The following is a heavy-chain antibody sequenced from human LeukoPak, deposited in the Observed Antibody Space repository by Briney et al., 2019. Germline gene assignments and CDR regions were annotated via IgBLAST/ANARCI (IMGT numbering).Heavy chain of an antibody. CDR2: VNEDGSEK. CDR3: TREDEGGDWGRAFDL. Sequence: SGGSLRLSCTASGFTFNKHWMTWVRQAPGKGLEWVASVNEDGSEKNSVDSLTGRFTISRDNAKNSLSLHVSSLRAEDTAVYYCTREDEGGDWGRAFDLWGRGTMVTVSS. V-gene: IGHV3-7*01. CDR1: GFTFNKHW. J-gene: IGHJ3*01. D-gene: IGHD2-21*02.